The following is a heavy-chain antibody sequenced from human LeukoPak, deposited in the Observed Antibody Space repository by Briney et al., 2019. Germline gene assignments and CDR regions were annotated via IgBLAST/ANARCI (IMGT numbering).Heavy chain of an antibody. CDR2: ISYDGSNK. J-gene: IGHJ5*02. CDR1: GFTFSSYA. V-gene: IGHV3-30-3*01. Sequence: GGSLRLSCAASGFTFSSYAMHWVRQAPGKGLEWVAVISYDGSNKYYADSVKGRFTISRDNSKNTLYLQMNSLRAEDTAVYYCAKDRASIAAAAWFDPWGQGTLVTVSS. CDR3: AKDRASIAAAAWFDP. D-gene: IGHD6-13*01.